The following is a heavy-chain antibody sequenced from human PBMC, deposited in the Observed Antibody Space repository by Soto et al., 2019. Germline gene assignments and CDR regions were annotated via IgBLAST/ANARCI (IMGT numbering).Heavy chain of an antibody. J-gene: IGHJ6*02. Sequence: SLRLSCAASGFTFSSYGMHWVRQAPGKGLEWVAVISYDGSNKYYADSVKGRFTISRDNSKNTLYLQMNSLRAEDTAVYYCAKAIPRRRDGYKWSGDYYYYGMDVWGQGTTVTVSS. CDR2: ISYDGSNK. CDR1: GFTFSSYG. D-gene: IGHD2-8*01. CDR3: AKAIPRRRDGYKWSGDYYYYGMDV. V-gene: IGHV3-30*18.